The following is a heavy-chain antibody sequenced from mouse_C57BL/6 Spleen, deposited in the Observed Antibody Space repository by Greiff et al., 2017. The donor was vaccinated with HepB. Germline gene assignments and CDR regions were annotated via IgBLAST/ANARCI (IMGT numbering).Heavy chain of an antibody. CDR2: IRLKSDNYAT. CDR1: GFTFSNYW. CDR3: TGRLPFAY. D-gene: IGHD2-4*01. V-gene: IGHV6-3*01. Sequence: EVKLLESGGGLVQPGGSMKLSCVASGFTFSNYWMNWVRQSPEKGLEWVAQIRLKSDNYATHYAESVKGRFTISRDDSKSSVYLQMNNLRAEDTGIYYCTGRLPFAYWGQGTLVTVSA. J-gene: IGHJ3*01.